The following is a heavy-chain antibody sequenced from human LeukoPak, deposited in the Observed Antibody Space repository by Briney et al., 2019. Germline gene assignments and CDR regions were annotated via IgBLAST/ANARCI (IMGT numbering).Heavy chain of an antibody. V-gene: IGHV3-23*01. Sequence: GGSLRLSCAASGFTFSSYAMSWVRQAPGKGLEWVSAISGSGGSTYCADSVKGRFTISRDNSKNTLYLQMDSLRAEDTAVYYCAKSYDSSGYLGPTFDYWGQGTLVTVSS. CDR3: AKSYDSSGYLGPTFDY. CDR1: GFTFSSYA. CDR2: ISGSGGST. J-gene: IGHJ4*02. D-gene: IGHD3-22*01.